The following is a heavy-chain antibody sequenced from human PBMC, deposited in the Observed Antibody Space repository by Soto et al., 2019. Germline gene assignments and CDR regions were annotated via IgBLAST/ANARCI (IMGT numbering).Heavy chain of an antibody. CDR3: ASIPRPYCSSTSCETWFDP. J-gene: IGHJ5*02. CDR1: GFTFSGYA. Sequence: GGSLRLSCAASGFTFSGYAMSWVRQAPGKGLEWVSAISGSGGSTYYADSVKGRFTISRDNSKNTLYLQMNSLRAEDTAVYYCASIPRPYCSSTSCETWFDPWGQGTLVTVSS. V-gene: IGHV3-23*01. D-gene: IGHD2-2*01. CDR2: ISGSGGST.